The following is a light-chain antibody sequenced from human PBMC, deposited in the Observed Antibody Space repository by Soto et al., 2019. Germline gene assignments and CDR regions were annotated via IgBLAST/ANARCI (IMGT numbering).Light chain of an antibody. CDR1: SSDVGAYNY. CDR2: EVN. V-gene: IGLV2-14*01. Sequence: QSVLTQPASVSGSPGQSITISCTGTSSDVGAYNYVSWYQQHPVKAPKLLIYEVNNRPSGVSNRFSGSKSGNTASLTLSGLQAEDEADYYCSSYTSSSTVIFGGGTKLTVL. CDR3: SSYTSSSTVI. J-gene: IGLJ2*01.